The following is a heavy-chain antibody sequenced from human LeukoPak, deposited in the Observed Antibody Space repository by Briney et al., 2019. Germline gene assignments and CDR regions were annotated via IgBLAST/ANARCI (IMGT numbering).Heavy chain of an antibody. Sequence: SETLSLTCTVSGGSISSYYWSWIRQPPGKGLEWIRYIYYSGSTNYNPSLKSRVTISVDTSKNQFSLKLSSVTAADTAVYYCARVGQQLVLGWFDPWGQGTLVTVSS. D-gene: IGHD6-13*01. CDR1: GGSISSYY. J-gene: IGHJ5*02. CDR3: ARVGQQLVLGWFDP. CDR2: IYYSGST. V-gene: IGHV4-59*01.